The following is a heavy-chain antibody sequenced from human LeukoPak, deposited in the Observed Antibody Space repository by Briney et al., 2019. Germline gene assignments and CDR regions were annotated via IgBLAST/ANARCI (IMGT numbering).Heavy chain of an antibody. J-gene: IGHJ2*01. Sequence: GGSLRLSCEASGFTFSSYALSWVRQAPGKGLEWVSSISGSGSRTYYADSVKGRFTISRDNSKNTLYLQMNNLRAEDTAVYYCAKAARSSVAGLFFDLWGRGTLVTVSS. CDR2: ISGSGSRT. V-gene: IGHV3-23*01. CDR3: AKAARSSVAGLFFDL. D-gene: IGHD6-19*01. CDR1: GFTFSSYA.